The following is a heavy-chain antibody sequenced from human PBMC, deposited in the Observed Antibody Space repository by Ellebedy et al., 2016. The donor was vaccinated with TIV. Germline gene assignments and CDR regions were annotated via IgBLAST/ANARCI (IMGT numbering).Heavy chain of an antibody. Sequence: ASVKVSCKVSGYTLTELSMHWVRQAPGKGLEWMGGFDPEDGETIYAQKFQGRVTMTEDTSTDTAYMELSSLRSEDTAVYYCATDLRYCTDGVCFKRYDAFDIWGQGTMVTVSS. J-gene: IGHJ3*02. CDR1: GYTLTELS. CDR3: ATDLRYCTDGVCFKRYDAFDI. V-gene: IGHV1-24*01. CDR2: FDPEDGET. D-gene: IGHD2-8*01.